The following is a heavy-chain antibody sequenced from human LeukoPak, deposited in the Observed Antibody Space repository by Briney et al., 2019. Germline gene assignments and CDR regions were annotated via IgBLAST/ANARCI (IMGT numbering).Heavy chain of an antibody. V-gene: IGHV3-33*01. CDR1: GFXFSSYA. CDR3: ARERVTGTSYYYYYGMDV. Sequence: PGRSLRLSCGASGFXFSSYAIHWVRQASGKGLEWVAVIWHDGSNKYYAASVKGRFTVSRDNSKNTLYLQINSLRAEDTAVYYCARERVTGTSYYYYYGMDVWGQGTTVTVSS. J-gene: IGHJ6*02. CDR2: IWHDGSNK. D-gene: IGHD6-19*01.